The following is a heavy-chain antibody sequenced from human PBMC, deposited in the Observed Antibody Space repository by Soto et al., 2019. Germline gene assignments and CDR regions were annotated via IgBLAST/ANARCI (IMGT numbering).Heavy chain of an antibody. CDR1: GFTFSSHA. V-gene: IGHV3-23*01. D-gene: IGHD6-13*01. CDR3: AKVSSSWYAGFFDL. CDR2: LSDRGGST. Sequence: EVQLLESGGGLVQPGGSLRLSCTASGFTFSSHAMTWVRQAPGKGLEWVSGLSDRGGSTYYADSVKGRFTISRDNSMNTLYLQMNTLPAEHTAVYYCAKVSSSWYAGFFDLWGQGTLVTVSS. J-gene: IGHJ4*02.